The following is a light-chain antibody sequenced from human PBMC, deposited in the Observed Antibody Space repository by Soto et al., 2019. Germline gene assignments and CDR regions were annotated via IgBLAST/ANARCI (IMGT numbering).Light chain of an antibody. CDR1: QYINTR. J-gene: IGKJ1*01. V-gene: IGKV3-11*01. CDR3: HQRQSWPRT. CDR2: QTS. Sequence: EIVFTQSPATLSSFPGDRFTLSCMASQYINTRLAWYQHRPGQAPRLLIYQTSIRAAGIPARFSASGTGTDFTLTISDVQPEDFAVYYCHQRQSWPRTFGQGTKVEIK.